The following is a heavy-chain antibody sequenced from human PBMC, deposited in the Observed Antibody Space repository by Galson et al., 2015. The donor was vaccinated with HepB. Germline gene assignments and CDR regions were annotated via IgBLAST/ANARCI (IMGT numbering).Heavy chain of an antibody. CDR1: GGSISSYY. V-gene: IGHV4-59*01. CDR3: ARDLKEGWFDP. J-gene: IGHJ5*02. Sequence: LSLTCTVSGGSISSYYWSWIRQPPGKGLEWIGYIYHSGSTNYNPSLKSRVTISVDTSKNQFSLKLSSVTAADTAVYYCARDLKEGWFDPWGQGTLVTVSS. CDR2: IYHSGST.